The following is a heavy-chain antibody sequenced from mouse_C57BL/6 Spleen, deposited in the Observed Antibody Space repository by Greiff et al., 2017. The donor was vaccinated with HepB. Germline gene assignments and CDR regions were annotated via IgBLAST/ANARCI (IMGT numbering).Heavy chain of an antibody. V-gene: IGHV5-17*01. Sequence: EVKLMESGGGLVKPGGSLKLSCAASGFTFSDYGMHWVRQAPEKGLDWVAYISSGRSTIYYADTVKGRFTISRDNAKNTLFLQMTSLRSEDTAMYYCARDGSSLYWYFDVWGTGTTVTVSS. CDR3: ARDGSSLYWYFDV. CDR1: GFTFSDYG. J-gene: IGHJ1*03. CDR2: ISSGRSTI. D-gene: IGHD1-1*01.